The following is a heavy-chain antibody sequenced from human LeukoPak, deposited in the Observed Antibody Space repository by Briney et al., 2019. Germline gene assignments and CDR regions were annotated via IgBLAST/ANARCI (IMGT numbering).Heavy chain of an antibody. Sequence: SETLSLTCIVPGYSISSGYYWGWIRQPPGKGLEWIGSIYHSGSTYYNPSLKSRVTISVDTSKNQFSLKLSSVTAADTAVYYCARQEQQLIYNWFDPWGQGTLVTVSS. CDR3: ARQEQQLIYNWFDP. D-gene: IGHD6-13*01. V-gene: IGHV4-38-2*02. CDR1: GYSISSGYY. J-gene: IGHJ5*02. CDR2: IYHSGST.